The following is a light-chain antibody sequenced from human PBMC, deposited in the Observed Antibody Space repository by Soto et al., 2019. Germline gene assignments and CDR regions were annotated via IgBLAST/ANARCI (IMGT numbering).Light chain of an antibody. Sequence: GVSQSPATVSVSPGERATLSCRASESVSSNLAWYQQRPGQAPRLLIYDTSTRATGIPARFSGSGSGTEFTLTISSLQSGDFAVYYCHQYNNWPPITFGHGTRLEIK. CDR2: DTS. CDR3: HQYNNWPPIT. J-gene: IGKJ5*01. CDR1: ESVSSN. V-gene: IGKV3-15*01.